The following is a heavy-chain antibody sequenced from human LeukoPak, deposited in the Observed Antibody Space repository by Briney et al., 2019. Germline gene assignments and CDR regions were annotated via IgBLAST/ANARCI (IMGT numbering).Heavy chain of an antibody. Sequence: SESLSLTCAVYGGSFSGYYWSWIRQSPGKGLEWIGEINHSGSTNYNPSLKSRVTISVDTSKNQFSLKLSSVTAADTALYYCARGLRRLAGYGYYYYYYMDVWAKGTTVSVSS. CDR3: ARGLRRLAGYGYYYYYYMDV. V-gene: IGHV4-34*01. CDR2: INHSGST. J-gene: IGHJ6*03. D-gene: IGHD5-18*01. CDR1: GGSFSGYY.